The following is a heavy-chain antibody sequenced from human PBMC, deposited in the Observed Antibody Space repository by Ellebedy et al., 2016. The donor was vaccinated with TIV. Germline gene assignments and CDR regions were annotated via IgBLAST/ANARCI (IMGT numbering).Heavy chain of an antibody. D-gene: IGHD3-9*01. CDR3: ASNYATYYDILTGYVFDY. CDR1: GFTFSDYA. V-gene: IGHV3-30-3*01. Sequence: GESLKISXAASGFTFSDYAMHWVRQAPGKGLEWAALISYDGNKTDYADSVKGRFTISRDNSKNTLYLQMSSLRAEDTAVYYCASNYATYYDILTGYVFDYWGQGTLVTVSS. J-gene: IGHJ4*02. CDR2: ISYDGNKT.